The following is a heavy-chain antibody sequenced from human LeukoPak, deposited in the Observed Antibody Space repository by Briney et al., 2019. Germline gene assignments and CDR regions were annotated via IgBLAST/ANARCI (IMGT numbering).Heavy chain of an antibody. D-gene: IGHD7-27*01. CDR2: ISGRGGST. V-gene: IGHV3-23*01. Sequence: GGSLTLSCAASGFTFSSYAMSWVRQAPGKGLEWVSAISGRGGSTYYADSVKGRFTIPRDNHKNTLYPQMNSLRAEDTAVYCWAKDLQDWGFSVDYFDDWGQGTLVTVSS. J-gene: IGHJ4*02. CDR3: AKDLQDWGFSVDYFDD. CDR1: GFTFSSYA.